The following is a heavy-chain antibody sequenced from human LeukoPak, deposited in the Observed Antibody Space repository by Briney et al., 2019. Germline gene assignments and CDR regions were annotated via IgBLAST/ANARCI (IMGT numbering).Heavy chain of an antibody. CDR3: ASGAWATRLNS. CDR2: IFDGKTI. Sequence: SDTLSLTCAVYGESLNYYYWSWIRQSPGKGLEWIGDIFDGKTINYNPSLKSRVTISAATSSQQFSLNLKSVTAADTAVYFCASGAWATRLNSWAQGALVIVSS. J-gene: IGHJ4*02. CDR1: GESLNYYY. V-gene: IGHV4-34*12. D-gene: IGHD5-24*01.